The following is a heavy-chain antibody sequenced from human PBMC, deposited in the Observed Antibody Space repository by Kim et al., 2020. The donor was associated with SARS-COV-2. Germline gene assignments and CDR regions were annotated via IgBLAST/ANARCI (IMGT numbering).Heavy chain of an antibody. J-gene: IGHJ4*02. CDR3: VKQMDY. CDR2: NGGRT. V-gene: IGHV3-64D*06. Sequence: NGGRTFYADSGKGRFTISRDNSKNTLSLQMSSLRTDDTAVYYGVKQMDYWGQGTQVTVSS.